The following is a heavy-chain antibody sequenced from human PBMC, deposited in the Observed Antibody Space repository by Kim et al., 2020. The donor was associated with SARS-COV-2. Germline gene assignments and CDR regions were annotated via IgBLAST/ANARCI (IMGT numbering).Heavy chain of an antibody. CDR2: IYYSGST. CDR1: GGSISSGGYY. CDR3: SGVVVVPAAISFDY. Sequence: SETLSLTCTVSGGSISSGGYYWSWIRQHPGKGLEWIGYIYYSGSTYYNPSLKSRVTISVDTSKNQFSLKLSSVTAADTAVYYCSGVVVVPAAISFDYWGQGTLVTVSS. D-gene: IGHD2-2*01. J-gene: IGHJ4*02. V-gene: IGHV4-31*03.